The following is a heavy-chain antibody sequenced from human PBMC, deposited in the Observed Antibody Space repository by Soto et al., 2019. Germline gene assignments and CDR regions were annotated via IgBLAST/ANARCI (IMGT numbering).Heavy chain of an antibody. Sequence: ASVKVSCKASGGTFSSDAISWVRQSPGKGLEWMGGNIPIFGTANYAQKIQGRVTITADKSTSTAYMELSSLRSEDTAVYYCARGRDGYNYRNDYWGQGTLVTVSS. D-gene: IGHD5-12*01. CDR3: ARGRDGYNYRNDY. CDR2: NIPIFGTA. CDR1: GGTFSSDA. J-gene: IGHJ4*02. V-gene: IGHV1-69*06.